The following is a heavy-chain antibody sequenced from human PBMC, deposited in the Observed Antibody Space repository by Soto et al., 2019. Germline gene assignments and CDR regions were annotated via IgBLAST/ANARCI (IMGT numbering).Heavy chain of an antibody. CDR2: ILVDGRT. Sequence: GGSLRLSCAASGFICSSYDMSWVRQAPGKGLEWVSTILVDGRTFYVDSVKGRFTISRDSSQNTVYLQMNSLTAGDTALYYCAKATATGGGAFDICGKGTMVTVSS. J-gene: IGHJ3*02. CDR1: GFICSSYD. V-gene: IGHV3-23*01. CDR3: AKATATGGGAFDI. D-gene: IGHD2-8*02.